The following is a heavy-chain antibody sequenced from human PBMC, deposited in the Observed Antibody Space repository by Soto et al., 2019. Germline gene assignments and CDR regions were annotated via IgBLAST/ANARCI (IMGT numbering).Heavy chain of an antibody. J-gene: IGHJ6*02. CDR1: GFSLSSSGVG. CDR2: IYWDDDK. CDR3: AHSGYSGYVHYYYAMDV. D-gene: IGHD5-12*01. Sequence: QITLKESGPTLVKPTQTLTLTCSFSGFSLSSSGVGVGWIRQPPGKALKWLALIYWDDDKRYSPSLKSRLTITKDTSKNQVVLTMTNMDPVDTATYFCAHSGYSGYVHYYYAMDVWGQGTTVTVSS. V-gene: IGHV2-5*02.